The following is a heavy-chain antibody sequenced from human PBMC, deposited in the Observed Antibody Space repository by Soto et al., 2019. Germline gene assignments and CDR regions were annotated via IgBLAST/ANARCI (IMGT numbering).Heavy chain of an antibody. CDR3: ALSVGAGSGDWLDP. CDR2: SRNKVNSYTT. J-gene: IGHJ5*02. Sequence: GGSLRLFCAASGFTFSYHYMDWGRQAPGKGLEWVGRSRNKVNSYTTEYAASVKGRFTVSRDDSKNSLYLQMNSLKTEDTAVYYCALSVGAGSGDWLDPWGQGILVTVSS. D-gene: IGHD1-26*01. V-gene: IGHV3-72*01. CDR1: GFTFSYHY.